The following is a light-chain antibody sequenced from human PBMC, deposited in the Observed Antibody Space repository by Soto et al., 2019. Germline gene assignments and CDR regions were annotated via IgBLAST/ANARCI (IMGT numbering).Light chain of an antibody. Sequence: ELVLTKSPVTLSLSLGERATLSCWAREKVRNGGLAWYQQKSGQPPRLLIYGVSNRATGIPDRFSGSRSGTDFSLTISKLESEDFAVYYCQQYGDSPSITFGQGTRLELK. J-gene: IGKJ5*01. CDR3: QQYGDSPSIT. V-gene: IGKV3-20*01. CDR1: EKVRNGG. CDR2: GVS.